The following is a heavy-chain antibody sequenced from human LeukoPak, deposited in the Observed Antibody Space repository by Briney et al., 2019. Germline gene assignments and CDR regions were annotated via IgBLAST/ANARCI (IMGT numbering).Heavy chain of an antibody. D-gene: IGHD3-16*01. J-gene: IGHJ4*02. CDR2: ISGSGGST. Sequence: GASLRLSCAASGFTFSSYAMSWVRQAPGKGLEWVSAISGSGGSTYYADSVKGRFTISRDNSENTLYLQMNSLRAEDTAVYYCAKVSVWYTKGSYGYWGQGTLVTVSS. V-gene: IGHV3-23*01. CDR3: AKVSVWYTKGSYGY. CDR1: GFTFSSYA.